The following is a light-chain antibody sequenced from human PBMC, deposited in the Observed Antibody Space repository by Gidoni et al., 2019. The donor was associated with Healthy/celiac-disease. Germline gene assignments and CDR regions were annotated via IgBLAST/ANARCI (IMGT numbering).Light chain of an antibody. CDR3: QQRYSTLWT. J-gene: IGKJ1*01. CDR1: QSISSY. Sequence: ASVGDRVTINCRASQSISSYLNWYQQKPGKDPKLLIYAASSLQSGVPSRFSGSGSGTDFTLTISSLQPEDFATYYCQQRYSTLWTFGQGTKVEIK. V-gene: IGKV1-39*01. CDR2: AAS.